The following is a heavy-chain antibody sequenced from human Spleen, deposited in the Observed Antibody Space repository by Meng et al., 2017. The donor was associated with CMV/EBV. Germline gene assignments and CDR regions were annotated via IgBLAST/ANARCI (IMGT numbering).Heavy chain of an antibody. V-gene: IGHV3-30-3*01. CDR3: ARDLGIAAAGLVDY. CDR1: GFTFSSYA. CDR2: ISYDGSNK. J-gene: IGHJ4*02. D-gene: IGHD6-13*01. Sequence: ASGFTFSSYARHWVRQAPGKGLEWVAVISYDGSNKYYADSVKGRFTISRDNSKNTLYLQMNSLRAEDTAVYYCARDLGIAAAGLVDYWGQGTLVTVSS.